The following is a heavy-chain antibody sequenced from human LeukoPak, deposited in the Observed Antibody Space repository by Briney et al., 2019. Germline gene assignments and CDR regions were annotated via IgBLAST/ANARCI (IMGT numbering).Heavy chain of an antibody. D-gene: IGHD6-19*01. Sequence: SETLSLTCTVSGGSISSYYWSWIRQPPGKGLEWIGYIYYSGSTNYNPSLKSRVTISVDTSKNQFSLKLSSVTAADTAAYYCARGDSSGWYTTHAFDIWGQGTMVTVSS. CDR3: ARGDSSGWYTTHAFDI. J-gene: IGHJ3*02. V-gene: IGHV4-59*01. CDR1: GGSISSYY. CDR2: IYYSGST.